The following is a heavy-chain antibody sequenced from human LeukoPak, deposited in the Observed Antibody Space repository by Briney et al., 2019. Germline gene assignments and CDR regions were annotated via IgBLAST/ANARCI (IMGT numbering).Heavy chain of an antibody. CDR3: ARSTFSSDWNL. J-gene: IGHJ5*02. Sequence: SETLSLTCTVSGGSITDYYWTWFRHSSGKGLEWIAYMYYSGSAYYSPSLKTRVTISVDTSKNQFSLKLTSVTAADTAVYYCARSTFSSDWNLWGQGTLVTVSS. CDR1: GGSITDYY. CDR2: MYYSGSA. V-gene: IGHV4-59*08. D-gene: IGHD6-25*01.